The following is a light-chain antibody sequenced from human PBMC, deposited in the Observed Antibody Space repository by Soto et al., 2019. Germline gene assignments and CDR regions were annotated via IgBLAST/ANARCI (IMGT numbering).Light chain of an antibody. V-gene: IGKV3-20*01. CDR2: GAS. Sequence: EIVLTQSPGTLSLSPGERASLSCRASQSVSSSFLAWYQQKPGLAPRLLIFGASSRATGIPERFSGSGSGTDFTLTISRLETEDFAVYYCQHYGTSPPITFGQGTRLEIK. J-gene: IGKJ5*01. CDR1: QSVSSSF. CDR3: QHYGTSPPIT.